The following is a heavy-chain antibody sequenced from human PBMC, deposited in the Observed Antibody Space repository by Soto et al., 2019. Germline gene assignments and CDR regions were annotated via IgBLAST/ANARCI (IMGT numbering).Heavy chain of an antibody. CDR2: VSRSGGRI. Sequence: GVSLRLSCAASGFTFSSDAMSWVRQAPGKGLEWVSAVSRSGGRIYDADSVKGRFTISRDNSKNTRYLRMNSLRAEDTALYYCAKDRAPKGFTYCDCWSGYAYGMDVWGQGTTVTVSS. CDR3: AKDRAPKGFTYCDCWSGYAYGMDV. V-gene: IGHV3-23*01. CDR1: GFTFSSDA. J-gene: IGHJ6*02. D-gene: IGHD3-3*01.